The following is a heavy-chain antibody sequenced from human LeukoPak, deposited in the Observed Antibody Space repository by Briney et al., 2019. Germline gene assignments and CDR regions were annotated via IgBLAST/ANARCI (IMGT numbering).Heavy chain of an antibody. V-gene: IGHV4-39*01. Sequence: SSETLSLTCTVSGGSISITTYYWGWIRQPPGKGLEWIGTIYSSGSTYYNPSLKRRVTISVDTSKNQFPLTMSSVTAADTAVYYRANLGYYNYGMDVWGQGTTVTVSS. J-gene: IGHJ6*02. CDR2: IYSSGST. CDR1: GGSISITTYY. CDR3: ANLGYYNYGMDV.